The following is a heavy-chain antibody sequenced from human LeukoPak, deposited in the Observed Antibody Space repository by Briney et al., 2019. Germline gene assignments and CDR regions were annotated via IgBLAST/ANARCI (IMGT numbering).Heavy chain of an antibody. V-gene: IGHV1-2*02. CDR1: GYTFTGYY. CDR2: INPNSGDT. Sequence: ASVKVSCKASGYTFTGYYMHWVRQAPGQGLEWMGWINPNSGDTNYAQKFQGRVTMTRDTSITTAYMEMSRLRSEDTAVYYCATALYSGSYPWGQGTLVTVSS. D-gene: IGHD1-26*01. CDR3: ATALYSGSYP. J-gene: IGHJ5*02.